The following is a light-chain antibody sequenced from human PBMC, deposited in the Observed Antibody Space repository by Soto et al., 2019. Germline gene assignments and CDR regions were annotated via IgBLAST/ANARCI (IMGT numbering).Light chain of an antibody. CDR1: PSVTNY. J-gene: IGKJ5*01. CDR2: GAF. Sequence: EIVLTQSPATLSLSPGERATLSCRASPSVTNYLAWYQQKPGQAPRLVIYGAFNRATGIPARFSGSGSGTDFTLTISRLEPEDFAVYYCQQYGTSPITFGQGTRLEIK. V-gene: IGKV3-20*01. CDR3: QQYGTSPIT.